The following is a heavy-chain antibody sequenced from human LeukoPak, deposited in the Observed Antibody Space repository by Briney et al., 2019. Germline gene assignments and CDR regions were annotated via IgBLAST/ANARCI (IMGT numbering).Heavy chain of an antibody. V-gene: IGHV4-34*01. J-gene: IGHJ3*02. CDR1: GGSFSGYY. Sequence: SETLSLTCAVYGGSFSGYYWSWIRQPPGKGLEWIGEINHSGSTNYNPSLKSRVTISVDTSKNQFSLKLSSVTAADTAVYYCARLGRVLWFGEPRGAFDIWGQGTMVTVSS. CDR3: ARLGRVLWFGEPRGAFDI. D-gene: IGHD3-10*01. CDR2: INHSGST.